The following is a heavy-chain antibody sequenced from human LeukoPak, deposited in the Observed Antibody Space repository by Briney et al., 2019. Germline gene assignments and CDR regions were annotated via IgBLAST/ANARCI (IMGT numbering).Heavy chain of an antibody. CDR1: GFTFSSYA. J-gene: IGHJ5*02. CDR3: ARDSGLLWFGDL. D-gene: IGHD3-10*01. CDR2: ISTSGVNT. Sequence: PGGSLRLSCAASGFTFSSYAMNWVRQAPGKGLEWVSVISTSGVNTYYADSAKGRFTISRDNAKNSLYLQMNSLRAEDTAVYYCARDSGLLWFGDLWGQGTLVTVSS. V-gene: IGHV3-23*01.